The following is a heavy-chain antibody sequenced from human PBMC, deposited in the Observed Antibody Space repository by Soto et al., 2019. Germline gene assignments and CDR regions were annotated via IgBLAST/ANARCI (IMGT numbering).Heavy chain of an antibody. V-gene: IGHV3-21*01. CDR2: ISGSSAYI. CDR1: GFACSRYT. CDR3: ARDPSGALPGFDY. Sequence: GGSLRLSCAASGFACSRYTMNWVRQAPGKGLEWVSAISGSSAYIYYADSIKGRFTISRDNAKNSLYLQMNSLRAEDTAVYYCARDPSGALPGFDYWGQGTLVTVSS. D-gene: IGHD3-3*01. J-gene: IGHJ4*02.